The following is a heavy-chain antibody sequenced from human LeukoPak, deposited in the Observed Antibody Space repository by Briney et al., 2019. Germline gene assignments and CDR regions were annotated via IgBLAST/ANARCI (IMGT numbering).Heavy chain of an antibody. Sequence: GGSLRLSCAASGFTFSSYAMNWVRQAPGKGLEWVSAISGSGGSTYYADSVKGRFTISRDNSKNTLYLQMNSLRAEDTAVYYCAKDWWQYRSYFDYWGQGTLVTVSS. D-gene: IGHD2-15*01. CDR2: ISGSGGST. CDR3: AKDWWQYRSYFDY. J-gene: IGHJ4*02. V-gene: IGHV3-23*01. CDR1: GFTFSSYA.